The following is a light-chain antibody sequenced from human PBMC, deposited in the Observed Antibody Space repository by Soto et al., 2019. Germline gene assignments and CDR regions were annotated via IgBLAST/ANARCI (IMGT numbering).Light chain of an antibody. V-gene: IGLV1-44*01. CDR1: RSNIGSNS. Sequence: QSVLTQPPSVSGTPGQRVIISCSGSRSNIGSNSVNWYQQLPGTAPKPLIYINVQRPSGVPDRFSGSTSGTSVSLAISGLQSEDEADYYCASWDDRLKGYVFGTGTKVTVL. CDR2: INV. CDR3: ASWDDRLKGYV. J-gene: IGLJ1*01.